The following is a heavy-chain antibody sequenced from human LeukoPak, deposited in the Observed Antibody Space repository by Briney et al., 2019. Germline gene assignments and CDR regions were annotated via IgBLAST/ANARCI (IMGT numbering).Heavy chain of an antibody. CDR1: GYTFTSYY. V-gene: IGHV1-2*02. Sequence: ASVKVSCKASGYTFTSYYMHWVRQAPGQGLEWMGWINPNSGGTNYAQKFQGRVTMTRDTSISTAYMELSRLRSDDTAVYYCARAGGEYYYYYYGMDVWGQGTTVTVSS. CDR2: INPNSGGT. CDR3: ARAGGEYYYYYYGMDV. D-gene: IGHD3-16*01. J-gene: IGHJ6*02.